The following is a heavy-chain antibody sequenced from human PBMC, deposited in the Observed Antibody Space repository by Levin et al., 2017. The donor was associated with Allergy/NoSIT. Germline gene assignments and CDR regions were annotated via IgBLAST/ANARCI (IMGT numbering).Heavy chain of an antibody. V-gene: IGHV3-21*01. D-gene: IGHD1-1*01. CDR3: ARVGWNDYYYMDV. CDR2: ISSSGYYI. CDR1: GFTFRSYS. Sequence: GESLKISCAASGFTFRSYSMSWVRQAPGKGLEWVSSISSSGYYIYYADSAKGRFTISRDNAKNSLYLQMNSLRAEDTAVYYCARVGWNDYYYMDVWGKGTTVTVSS. J-gene: IGHJ6*03.